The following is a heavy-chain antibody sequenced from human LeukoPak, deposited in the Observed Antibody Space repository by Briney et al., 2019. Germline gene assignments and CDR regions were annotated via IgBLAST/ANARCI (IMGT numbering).Heavy chain of an antibody. V-gene: IGHV3-11*01. CDR3: ARAHSSSWYREYFQH. CDR2: ISSSGSTI. D-gene: IGHD6-13*01. CDR1: GFTFSDYY. Sequence: PGGSLRLSCAASGFTFSDYYMSWIRQAPGKGLEWVSYISSSGSTIYYADSVKGRFTISRDNAKISLYLQMNSLRAEDTAVYYCARAHSSSWYREYFQHWGQGTLVTVSS. J-gene: IGHJ1*01.